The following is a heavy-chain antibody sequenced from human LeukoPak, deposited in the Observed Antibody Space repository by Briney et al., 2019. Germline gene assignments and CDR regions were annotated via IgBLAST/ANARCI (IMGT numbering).Heavy chain of an antibody. J-gene: IGHJ4*02. CDR1: GFTFSSYG. V-gene: IGHV3-30*02. CDR3: AKERRQLREAFDY. Sequence: PGGSLRLSCAASGFTFSSYGMHWVRQAPGKGLEWVAFIRYDGSSKYYGDSVKGRFTISRDTSKNILYLQMNSLRAEDTAVYYCAKERRQLREAFDYWGPGTLVTVSS. D-gene: IGHD2-2*01. CDR2: IRYDGSSK.